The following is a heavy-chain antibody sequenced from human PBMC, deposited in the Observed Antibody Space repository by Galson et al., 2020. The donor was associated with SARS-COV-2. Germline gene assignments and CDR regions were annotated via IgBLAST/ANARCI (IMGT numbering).Heavy chain of an antibody. CDR3: AHRRAPLRVLEYLPPYGCDV. J-gene: IGHJ6*02. V-gene: IGHV2-5*01. D-gene: IGHD3-3*01. CDR1: NFSLSTTGEG. CDR2: IYWNDDK. Sequence: SGPTLVKPTQTLTLTCTFSNFSLSTTGEGVGWIRQPPGKALEWLALIYWNDDKRYSPSLKSRLTITKDTSKNQVVLTLTNIDSVDTATYYCAHRRAPLRVLEYLPPYGCDVWGQGTTVFVSS.